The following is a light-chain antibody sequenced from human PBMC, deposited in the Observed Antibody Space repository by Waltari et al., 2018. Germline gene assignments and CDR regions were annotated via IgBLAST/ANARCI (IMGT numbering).Light chain of an antibody. CDR2: GPS. J-gene: IGKJ4*01. CDR3: QQYGSTPLT. V-gene: IGKV3-20*01. CDR1: QSVSSNY. Sequence: EIVLTQSPGTLSLSPGERATLSCRASQSVSSNYLAWYQQKPGQAPRLLIYGPSSRATGIPDRFSCSGSGTDFTLTISRLEPEDFAVYYCQQYGSTPLTLGGGAKVEIK.